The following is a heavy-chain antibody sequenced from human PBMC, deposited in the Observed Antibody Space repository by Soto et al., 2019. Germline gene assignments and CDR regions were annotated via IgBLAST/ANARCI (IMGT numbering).Heavy chain of an antibody. V-gene: IGHV1-18*04. CDR3: AREIRSPDFYLHGMDV. J-gene: IGHJ6*02. CDR2: ISAKKGNT. CDR1: GYTFTSYG. Sequence: QGQLVQSGAEVKKPGASVKVSCKASGYTFTSYGIIWVRQAPGQGLEWMGWISAKKGNTKYAQKFQGRVTMTTDTATSTAYMELRSLRSDDTAVYYCAREIRSPDFYLHGMDVWGQGTTVTVAS. D-gene: IGHD2-21*02.